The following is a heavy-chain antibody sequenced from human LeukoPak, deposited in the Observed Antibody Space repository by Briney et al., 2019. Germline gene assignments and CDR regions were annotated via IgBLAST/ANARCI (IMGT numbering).Heavy chain of an antibody. D-gene: IGHD3-22*01. CDR2: MNPNSGNT. J-gene: IGHJ4*02. CDR1: GYTFTSYD. CDR3: ARGIPYYYDSSGPYYFDY. Sequence: SVKVSCKASGYTFTSYDINWVRQATAQGLEWMGWMNPNSGNTGYAQKFQGRVTMTKNTSISTAYMELSSLKSEDTAVYYCARGIPYYYDSSGPYYFDYWGQGTLVPVSS. V-gene: IGHV1-8*01.